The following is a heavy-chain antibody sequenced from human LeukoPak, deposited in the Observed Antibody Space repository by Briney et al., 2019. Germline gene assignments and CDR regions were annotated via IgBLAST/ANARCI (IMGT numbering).Heavy chain of an antibody. D-gene: IGHD2-2*01. V-gene: IGHV4-34*01. CDR3: ARFVVPAAMGYSSGWYDDY. CDR1: GGPFSGYY. J-gene: IGHJ4*02. Sequence: PSETLSLTCAVYGGPFSGYYWSWIRQPPGKGLEWIGEINHSGSTNYNPSLKSRVTISVDTSKNQFSLKLSSVTAADTAVYYCARFVVPAAMGYSSGWYDDYWGQGTLVTVSS. CDR2: INHSGST.